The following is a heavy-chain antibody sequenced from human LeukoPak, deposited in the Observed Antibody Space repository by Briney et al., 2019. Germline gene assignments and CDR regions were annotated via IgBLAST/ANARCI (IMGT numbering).Heavy chain of an antibody. CDR2: IYYSGTT. Sequence: PSETLSLTCTVSGGSISTYYWNWIRQPPGKGLEWIGYIYYSGTTNYNPSLKSRVSMSVDTSKTQFSLKLSSVTAADTAVYYCAIGGGLGAYFYYMDVWGKGTTVTVSS. J-gene: IGHJ6*03. CDR1: GGSISTYY. V-gene: IGHV4-59*01. D-gene: IGHD1-26*01. CDR3: AIGGGLGAYFYYMDV.